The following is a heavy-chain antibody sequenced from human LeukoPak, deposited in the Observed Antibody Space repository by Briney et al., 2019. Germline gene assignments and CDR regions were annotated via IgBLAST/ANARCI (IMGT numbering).Heavy chain of an antibody. CDR3: ARDGKYTVSEFDY. V-gene: IGHV4-39*07. CDR2: IYYSGST. Sequence: SETLSLTCTVSGGSISSSSYYWGWIRQPPGKGLEWIGSIYYSGSTYYNPSLKSRVTISVDTSKNQFSLKLSSVTAADTAVYYCARDGKYTVSEFDYWGQGTLVTVSP. D-gene: IGHD4-17*01. CDR1: GGSISSSSYY. J-gene: IGHJ4*02.